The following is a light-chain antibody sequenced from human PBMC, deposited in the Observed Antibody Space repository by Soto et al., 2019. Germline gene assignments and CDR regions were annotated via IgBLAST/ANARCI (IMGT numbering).Light chain of an antibody. J-gene: IGKJ1*01. CDR3: HQSYSTTWT. V-gene: IGKV1-39*01. CDR1: QGISTY. Sequence: DIQMTQSPSSLYASVEDRVTITCRASQGISTYLNWYQQKSGKAPKLLISAASSLQSGVPSRFSGSGSETDFTLTISSRQPEDFATYSCHQSYSTTWTFGQGTKVEIK. CDR2: AAS.